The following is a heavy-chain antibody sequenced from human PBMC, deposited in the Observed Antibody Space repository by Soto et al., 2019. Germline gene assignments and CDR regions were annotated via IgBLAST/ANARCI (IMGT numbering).Heavy chain of an antibody. CDR2: IYYSGST. V-gene: IGHV4-59*01. CDR3: ARGGYSYGSGYFDY. Sequence: SETLSLTCTVSGGSISSYYWSWIRQPPGKGLEWIGYIYYSGSTNYNPSLKSRVTISVDTSKNQFSLKLSSVTAADTAVYYCARGGYSYGSGYFDYWGQGTLVTVSS. CDR1: GGSISSYY. D-gene: IGHD5-18*01. J-gene: IGHJ4*02.